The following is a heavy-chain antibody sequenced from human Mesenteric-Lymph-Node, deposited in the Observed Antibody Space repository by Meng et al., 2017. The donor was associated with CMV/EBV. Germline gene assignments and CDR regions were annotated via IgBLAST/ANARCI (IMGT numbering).Heavy chain of an antibody. V-gene: IGHV2-5*01. D-gene: IGHD1-26*01. Sequence: GPTLVKPTQTLTLTCTYSGFSLTTIGMGVGWIRQPPGKALEWLALIYWNHQRHYSPSLKSRLTITRDSSKEQVVLTMTNMDPVDTGTYYCAHLIDDGAAAEYFQHWGQGTLVTVSS. CDR2: IYWNHQR. CDR1: GFSLTTIGMG. J-gene: IGHJ1*01. CDR3: AHLIDDGAAAEYFQH.